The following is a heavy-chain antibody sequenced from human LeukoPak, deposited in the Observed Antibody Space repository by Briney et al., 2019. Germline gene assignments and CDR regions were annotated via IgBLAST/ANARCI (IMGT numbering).Heavy chain of an antibody. J-gene: IGHJ4*02. CDR3: ARDRGNYFDY. Sequence: PSETLSLTCTVSGGSISSYYWSWIRQPPGKGLEWIGYIYYSGGTNYNPSLKSRVTTSVDTSKNQFSLKLNSVTAADTAVYYCARDRGNYFDYWGQGTLVTVSS. D-gene: IGHD2-15*01. V-gene: IGHV4-59*01. CDR1: GGSISSYY. CDR2: IYYSGGT.